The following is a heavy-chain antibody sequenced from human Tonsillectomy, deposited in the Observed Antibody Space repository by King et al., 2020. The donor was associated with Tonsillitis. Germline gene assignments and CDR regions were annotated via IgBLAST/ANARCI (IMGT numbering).Heavy chain of an antibody. D-gene: IGHD5-18*01. CDR3: ATYSRGYSYGYHNY. CDR2: IIPIFGTT. CDR1: GGTFSTYT. V-gene: IGHV1-69*01. J-gene: IGHJ4*01. Sequence: QLVQSGAEVKKPGSSMKVSCKASGGTFSTYTIIWVRQAPGQGLEWMGGIIPIFGTTNYAQKFQGRVTITADESTSTAYMELSSLRSEDTAVYYCATYSRGYSYGYHNYWGHGTLVTVSS.